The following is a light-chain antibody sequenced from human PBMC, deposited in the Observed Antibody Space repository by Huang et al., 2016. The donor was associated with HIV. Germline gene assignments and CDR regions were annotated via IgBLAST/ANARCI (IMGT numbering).Light chain of an antibody. Sequence: EIVMTQSPATLSVSPGGRATLSCRASQNVNINLAWYQRKPGQAPRLLIYGASTRASGSADRFSGGGSGTDFTLTISSLQSEDFAVYYCQQYDKWPQTFGQGTKVEIK. J-gene: IGKJ1*01. CDR3: QQYDKWPQT. CDR1: QNVNIN. CDR2: GAS. V-gene: IGKV3-15*01.